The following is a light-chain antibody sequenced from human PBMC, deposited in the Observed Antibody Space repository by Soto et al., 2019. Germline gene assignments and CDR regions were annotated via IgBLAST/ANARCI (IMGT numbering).Light chain of an antibody. Sequence: EIVLTQSPGTLSLSPGERATLSCRASQSVSSSYLAWYQQNPGQAPRLLLYGASSRATGIPDRFSGSGSGTAFSLTISRLEPEDFAGYYCQQYGSSHQFTFGPGTKVDIK. CDR2: GAS. CDR3: QQYGSSHQFT. CDR1: QSVSSSY. J-gene: IGKJ3*01. V-gene: IGKV3-20*01.